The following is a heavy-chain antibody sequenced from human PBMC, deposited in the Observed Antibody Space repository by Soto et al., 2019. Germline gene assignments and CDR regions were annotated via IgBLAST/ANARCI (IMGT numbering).Heavy chain of an antibody. Sequence: GASVKVSCKASGYTFTSYAMHWVRQAPGQRLEWMGWINAGNGNTKYSQKFQGRVTITRDTSASTDYMELSSLRSEDTAVYYCARDWLLASSGYDYWGQGTLVTVSS. CDR2: INAGNGNT. V-gene: IGHV1-3*01. CDR1: GYTFTSYA. J-gene: IGHJ4*02. D-gene: IGHD3-22*01. CDR3: ARDWLLASSGYDY.